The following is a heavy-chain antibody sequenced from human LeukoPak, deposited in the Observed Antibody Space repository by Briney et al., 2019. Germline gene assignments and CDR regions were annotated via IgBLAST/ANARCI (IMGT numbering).Heavy chain of an antibody. CDR3: VGFYETY. V-gene: IGHV3-74*01. CDR1: GNYW. J-gene: IGHJ4*02. Sequence: GGSLRLSCAASGNYWMHWVRQAPGKGLVWVSHINGDGSWTTYADSVKGRFTISKDNAKNTVYLQMNNLRAEDTAVYYCVGFYETYWGRGTLVTVSS. D-gene: IGHD2/OR15-2a*01. CDR2: INGDGSWT.